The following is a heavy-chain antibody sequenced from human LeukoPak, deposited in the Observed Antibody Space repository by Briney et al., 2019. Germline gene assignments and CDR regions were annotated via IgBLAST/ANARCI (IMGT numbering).Heavy chain of an antibody. J-gene: IGHJ4*02. V-gene: IGHV4-34*01. CDR1: GGSFSGYY. CDR2: INHSGST. CDR3: AREAWRNALNY. Sequence: SETLSLTCAVYGGSFSGYYWSWIRQPPGRGLEWIGEINHSGSTNYNPSLKSRVTISVQTSKNPFSLKLSSVTAADTAVYYCAREAWRNALNYWGQGTLVTVSS. D-gene: IGHD5-12*01.